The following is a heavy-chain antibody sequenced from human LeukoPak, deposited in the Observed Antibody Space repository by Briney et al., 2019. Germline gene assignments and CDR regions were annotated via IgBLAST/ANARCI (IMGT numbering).Heavy chain of an antibody. Sequence: PGGSLRLSCAASGLSFISYGMHWVRQAPGKGLERVGVISDDGRNKKYADSVKGRFTISRDNSKDTLYLQMNSLRDEDTAVYYCAKRPSDYGDYVTYFDYWGQGTLVTVSS. J-gene: IGHJ4*02. CDR2: ISDDGRNK. CDR1: GLSFISYG. D-gene: IGHD4-17*01. V-gene: IGHV3-30*18. CDR3: AKRPSDYGDYVTYFDY.